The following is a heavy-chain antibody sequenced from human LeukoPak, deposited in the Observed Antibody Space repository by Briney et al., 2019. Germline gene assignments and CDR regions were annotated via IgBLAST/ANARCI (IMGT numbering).Heavy chain of an antibody. V-gene: IGHV5-10-1*01. J-gene: IGHJ5*02. CDR2: IDPSDSYT. Sequence: GASLKISCKGSGYSFTSYWISWVRQIPGKGLELMGRIDPSDSYTNYSPSFQGHVTISADKSNSTAYLQWSSLKASDTAMYYCARPHRNYANWFDPWGQGTLVTVSS. CDR3: ARPHRNYANWFDP. CDR1: GYSFTSYW. D-gene: IGHD4-11*01.